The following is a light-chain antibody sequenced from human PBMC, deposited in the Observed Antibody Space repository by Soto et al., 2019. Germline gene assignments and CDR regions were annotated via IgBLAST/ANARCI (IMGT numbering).Light chain of an antibody. Sequence: IQLPQSPSSLSASLGDRVTIPCRPSQDIRSALGWYQQKPGKVPKLLIYAASTLQSGVPSRFSGSRSGTDFTLTISSLQPEDFATYYCLLDFSYFWAFGQGTKVDIK. V-gene: IGKV1-6*01. CDR2: AAS. CDR1: QDIRSA. CDR3: LLDFSYFWA. J-gene: IGKJ1*01.